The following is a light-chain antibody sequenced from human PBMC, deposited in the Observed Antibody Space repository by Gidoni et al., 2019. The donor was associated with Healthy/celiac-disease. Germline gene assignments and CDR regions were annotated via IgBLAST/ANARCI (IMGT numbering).Light chain of an antibody. Sequence: IVLTQSPGTLSLSPGERATLSCRASQSVSSSYLAWYQQKPGQAPRLLIYGASSRATGTPDRFSGSGSGTDFTLTISRLEPEDFAVYYCQQYGSTGTFGQGTKVEIK. CDR3: QQYGSTGT. J-gene: IGKJ1*01. V-gene: IGKV3-20*01. CDR1: QSVSSSY. CDR2: GAS.